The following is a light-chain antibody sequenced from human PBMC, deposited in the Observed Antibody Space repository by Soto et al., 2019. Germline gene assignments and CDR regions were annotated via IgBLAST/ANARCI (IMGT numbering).Light chain of an antibody. J-gene: IGKJ2*01. CDR2: KAS. CDR1: QSIGTW. CDR3: QQYNNYYYT. V-gene: IGKV1-5*03. Sequence: DIQMTQSPSTLSASVGDRVTITCRATQSIGTWLAWYQQKPGKAPKLLIYKASNLEDGVPSRFSGSGSGTKFTLTINSLQPDDFATYYCQQYNNYYYTFGQGTKLEIK.